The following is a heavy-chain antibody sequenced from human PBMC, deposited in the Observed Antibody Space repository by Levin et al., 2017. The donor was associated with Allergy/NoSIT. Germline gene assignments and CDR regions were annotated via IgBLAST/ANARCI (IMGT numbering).Heavy chain of an antibody. V-gene: IGHV4-61*02. J-gene: IGHJ4*02. D-gene: IGHD1-1*01. CDR2: IYASGGT. CDR3: DKISTTENY. CDR1: GGSISSSSYY. Sequence: SETLSLTCTVSGGSISSSSYYWSWIRQPAGKGLEWIGRIYASGGTSYNPSLKSRVTISLDTSKHQISLRPSSVTAADTAVYYCDKISTTENYWGQGTLVTVSS.